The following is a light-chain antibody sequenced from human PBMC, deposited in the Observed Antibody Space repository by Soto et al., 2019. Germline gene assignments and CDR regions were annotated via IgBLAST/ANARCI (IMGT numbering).Light chain of an antibody. CDR1: QSVSSY. Sequence: EIVLTQSPATLSLSPGERATLSCRASQSVSSYFAWYHQKPGQAPRLLIYDASNRATGIPARFSGSGSGTDFSLTISRLEPEDFAVYYCQQRSDWPLTFGGGTKVEIK. J-gene: IGKJ4*01. CDR2: DAS. V-gene: IGKV3-11*01. CDR3: QQRSDWPLT.